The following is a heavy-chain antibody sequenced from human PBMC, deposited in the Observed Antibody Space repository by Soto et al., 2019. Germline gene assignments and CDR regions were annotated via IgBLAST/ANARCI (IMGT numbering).Heavy chain of an antibody. D-gene: IGHD6-19*01. J-gene: IGHJ4*02. V-gene: IGHV3-23*01. Sequence: EVQVLESGGGLVQPGGSLRLSCAASGFTFRTFDMSWVRQAPGKGLEWVSVIRGDDGTAYYADSVKGRFTISKDSSKETVVLEMASLRAEETAVYYCLEGGWLDQLGQGGLVTVSS. CDR1: GFTFRTFD. CDR2: IRGDDGTA. CDR3: LEGGWLDQ.